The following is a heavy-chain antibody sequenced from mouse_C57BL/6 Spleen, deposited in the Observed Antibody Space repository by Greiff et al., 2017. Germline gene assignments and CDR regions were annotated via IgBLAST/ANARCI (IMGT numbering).Heavy chain of an antibody. J-gene: IGHJ2*01. CDR1: GYTFTSYG. Sequence: QVQLQQSGAELARPGASVKLSCKASGYTFTSYGISWVKQRTGQGLEWIGEIYPRSGNTYYNEKFKGKATLTADKSSSTAYMELRSLTSEDSAVYFCARYGTTVVATFDYWGQGTTRSVSS. CDR2: IYPRSGNT. V-gene: IGHV1-81*01. D-gene: IGHD1-1*01. CDR3: ARYGTTVVATFDY.